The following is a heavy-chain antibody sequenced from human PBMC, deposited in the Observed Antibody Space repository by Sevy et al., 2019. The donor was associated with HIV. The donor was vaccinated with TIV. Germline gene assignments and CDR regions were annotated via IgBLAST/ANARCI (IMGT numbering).Heavy chain of an antibody. J-gene: IGHJ3*02. CDR2: ISAYNGKT. Sequence: ASVKVSCKASGYTFTSYGISWVRQAPGQGLEWMGWISAYNGKTNYAQKLQGRVTMTTDTSTSTAYMELRSLRSDDTAVYYCARDLRITIFGVGGGHDAFDIWGQGTMVTVSS. D-gene: IGHD3-3*01. CDR1: GYTFTSYG. V-gene: IGHV1-18*04. CDR3: ARDLRITIFGVGGGHDAFDI.